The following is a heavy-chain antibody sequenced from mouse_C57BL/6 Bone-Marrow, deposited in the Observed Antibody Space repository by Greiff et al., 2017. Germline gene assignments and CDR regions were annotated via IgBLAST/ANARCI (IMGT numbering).Heavy chain of an antibody. CDR2: IHPNSGST. CDR3: AREGRAPYAMDD. J-gene: IGHJ4*01. Sequence: QVQLQQPGAELVKPGASVKLSCKASGYTFTSYWMHWVKQRPGQGLEWIGMIHPNSGSTNYNEKFKSQATLTVDKASSTAYMQLSSLTSEDSAVYDCAREGRAPYAMDDWGQGTSVTVSA. D-gene: IGHD3-3*01. CDR1: GYTFTSYW. V-gene: IGHV1-64*01.